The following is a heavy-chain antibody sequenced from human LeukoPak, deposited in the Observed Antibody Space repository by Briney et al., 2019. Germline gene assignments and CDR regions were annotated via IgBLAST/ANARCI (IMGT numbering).Heavy chain of an antibody. CDR1: KFSFSSYW. Sequence: GGPLRLSCAASKFSFSSYWMHWVRQAPGKGLVWVSRINSDGSRTNYADSVKGRFTISRDNAKNTLYLQMSSLRAEDTAVYYCARESTGERPGCWGQGTLVTVSS. D-gene: IGHD1-1*01. V-gene: IGHV3-74*01. J-gene: IGHJ4*02. CDR3: ARESTGERPGC. CDR2: INSDGSRT.